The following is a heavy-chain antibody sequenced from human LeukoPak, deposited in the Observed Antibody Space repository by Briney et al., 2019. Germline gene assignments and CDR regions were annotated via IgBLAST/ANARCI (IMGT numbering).Heavy chain of an antibody. J-gene: IGHJ4*02. CDR2: ISSDGGTT. V-gene: IGHV3-64D*09. D-gene: IGHD2-21*01. CDR1: GFTFSSYP. CDR3: VKDSNELPYCLDGPCYRGLFHF. Sequence: PGGSLRLSCSASGFTFSSYPMHWVRQAPGKGLEYVSVISSDGGTTHYADSVKGRFTLSRDNFKNTLYLQMTSLTTEHTAVYYCVKDSNELPYCLDGPCYRGLFHFWGQGTLVTVSS.